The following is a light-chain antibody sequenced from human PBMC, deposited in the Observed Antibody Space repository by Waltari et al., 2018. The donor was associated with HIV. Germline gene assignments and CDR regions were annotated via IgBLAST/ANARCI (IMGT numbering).Light chain of an antibody. CDR2: RNN. Sequence: QSVLTQPPSASGTPGQRVTLSCSGSSSNIGSNYVYWYQQLPGTAPKLLIHRNNQRPSGVPDRFSGSKSGTSASLAISGLRSEDETDYYCAAWDDSLSGVVIGGGTKLTVL. CDR3: AAWDDSLSGVV. V-gene: IGLV1-47*01. CDR1: SSNIGSNY. J-gene: IGLJ2*01.